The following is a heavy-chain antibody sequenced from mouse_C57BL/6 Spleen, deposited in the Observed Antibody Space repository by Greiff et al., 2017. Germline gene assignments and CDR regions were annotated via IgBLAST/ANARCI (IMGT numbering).Heavy chain of an antibody. CDR3: AREGITTEGVWFAY. V-gene: IGHV1-52*01. Sequence: VQLQQPGAELVRPGSSVKLSCKASGYTFTSYWMHWVKQRPIQGLEWIGNIDPSDSETHYNQKFKDKATLTVDKSSSTAYMQLSSLTSVDSAVYYCAREGITTEGVWFAYWGQGTLVTVSA. CDR2: IDPSDSET. CDR1: GYTFTSYW. D-gene: IGHD1-1*01. J-gene: IGHJ3*01.